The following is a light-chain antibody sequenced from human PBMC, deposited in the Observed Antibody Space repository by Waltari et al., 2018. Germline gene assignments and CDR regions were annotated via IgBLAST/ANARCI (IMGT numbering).Light chain of an antibody. CDR3: QQYYSTPYT. Sequence: DIVMTQSPDSLAVSLGERATINCKSSQSVLYSSSNKNYLAWYQQKPGQPPKLLLYWASTRESGVPDRFSGSGSGTDFTLTISSLQAEDVAVYYCQQYYSTPYTFDQGTELEIK. J-gene: IGKJ2*01. CDR1: QSVLYSSSNKNY. V-gene: IGKV4-1*01. CDR2: WAS.